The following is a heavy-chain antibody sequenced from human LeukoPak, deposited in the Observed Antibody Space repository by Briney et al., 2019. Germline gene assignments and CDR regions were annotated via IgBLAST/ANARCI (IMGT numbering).Heavy chain of an antibody. J-gene: IGHJ4*02. D-gene: IGHD3-22*01. CDR1: GYTFTGYY. CDR2: INPNSGGT. Sequence: ASVKVSCKASGYTFTGYYMHWVRQAPGQGLEWMGWINPNSGGTNYAQKFQGRVTMTEDTSTDTAYMELSSLRSEDTAVYYCATMGSGYLRPFDYWGQGTLVTVSS. V-gene: IGHV1-2*02. CDR3: ATMGSGYLRPFDY.